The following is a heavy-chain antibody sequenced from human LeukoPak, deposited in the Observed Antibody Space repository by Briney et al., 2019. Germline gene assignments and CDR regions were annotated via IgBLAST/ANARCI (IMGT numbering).Heavy chain of an antibody. CDR3: ASRRITMVRGVINLYGMDV. CDR1: GYTFTSYD. D-gene: IGHD3-10*01. J-gene: IGHJ6*02. V-gene: IGHV1-8*01. Sequence: ASVKVSCKASGYTFTSYDINWVRQATGQGLEWMGWMNPNSGNTGYAQKFQGRVTMTRNTSISTAYMELSSLRSEDTAVYYCASRRITMVRGVINLYGMDVWGQGTTVTISS. CDR2: MNPNSGNT.